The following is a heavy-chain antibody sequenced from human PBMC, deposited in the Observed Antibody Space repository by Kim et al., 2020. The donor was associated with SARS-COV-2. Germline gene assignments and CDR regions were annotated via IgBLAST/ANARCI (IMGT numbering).Heavy chain of an antibody. V-gene: IGHV1-69*13. CDR2: IIPIFGTT. Sequence: SVKVSCKASGGTFSSYAISWVRQAPGQGLEWMGGIIPIFGTTNYAQKFQGRVTITADESTSTAYMELSSQRSEDTAVYYCAREGWYSSSLGLKTGGMDVWGQGTTITVSS. D-gene: IGHD6-6*01. J-gene: IGHJ6*02. CDR3: AREGWYSSSLGLKTGGMDV. CDR1: GGTFSSYA.